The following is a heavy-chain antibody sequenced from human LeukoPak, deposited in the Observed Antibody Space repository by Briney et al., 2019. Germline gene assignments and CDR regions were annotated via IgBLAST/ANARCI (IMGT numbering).Heavy chain of an antibody. Sequence: SETLSLTCTVSGGSISSSSYYWSWIRQPAGKGLEWIGRIYTSGSTNYNPSLKSRVTISVDTSKNQFSLNLSSVTAADTAVYYCAREVIQLRASNWFDPWGQGTLVTVSS. V-gene: IGHV4-61*02. CDR3: AREVIQLRASNWFDP. CDR2: IYTSGST. D-gene: IGHD5-18*01. J-gene: IGHJ5*02. CDR1: GGSISSSSYY.